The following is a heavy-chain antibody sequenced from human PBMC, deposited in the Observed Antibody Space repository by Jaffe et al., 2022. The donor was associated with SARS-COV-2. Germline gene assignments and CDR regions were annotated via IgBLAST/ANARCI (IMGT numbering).Heavy chain of an antibody. CDR2: ISSSSSYI. CDR1: GFTFSSYS. V-gene: IGHV3-21*01. D-gene: IGHD6-13*01. J-gene: IGHJ6*02. CDR3: AREVPFELGQQLVRGLDYYYYGMDV. Sequence: EVQLVESGGGLVKPGGSLRLSCAASGFTFSSYSMNWVRQAPGKGLEWVSSISSSSSYIYYADSVKGRFTISRDNAKNSLYLQMNSLRAEDTAVYYCAREVPFELGQQLVRGLDYYYYGMDVWGQGTTVTVSS.